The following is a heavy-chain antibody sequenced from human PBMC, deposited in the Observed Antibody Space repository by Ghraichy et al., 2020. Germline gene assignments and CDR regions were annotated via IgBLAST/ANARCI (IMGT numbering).Heavy chain of an antibody. V-gene: IGHV4-39*01. D-gene: IGHD2-2*01. Sequence: SETLSLTCTVSGGSIRNNNYYWGWIRQPPEKGLEWVATMYYSGSTFYNPSLVSRVTMSVDTSRNQFSLKLSSLTAADTAIYYCARHLRYCASASCFYMDVWGKGTTVTVSS. J-gene: IGHJ6*03. CDR3: ARHLRYCASASCFYMDV. CDR2: MYYSGST. CDR1: GGSIRNNNYY.